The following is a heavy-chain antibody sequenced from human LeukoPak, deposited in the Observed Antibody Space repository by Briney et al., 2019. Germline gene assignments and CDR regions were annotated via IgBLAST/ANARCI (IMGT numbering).Heavy chain of an antibody. CDR1: GGSISSYY. D-gene: IGHD6-19*01. J-gene: IGHJ4*02. V-gene: IGHV4-59*01. CDR2: IYYSGTT. Sequence: SETLSLTCTVSGGSISSYYWSWIRQPPGKGLGWIGYIYYSGTTNYNPSLKSRVTISVDTSKNQFSLKLNSVTAADTAVYYCARGTSSGWYGFDSWGQGTLVTVSS. CDR3: ARGTSSGWYGFDS.